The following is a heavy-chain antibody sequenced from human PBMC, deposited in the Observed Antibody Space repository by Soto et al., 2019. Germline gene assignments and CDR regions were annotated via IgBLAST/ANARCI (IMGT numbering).Heavy chain of an antibody. Sequence: EVQLVESGGGLVQTGGSLKLSCAASGFTFSGSAMHWVRQASGKGLEWVGRIRSKANSYATAYAASVKGRFTISRDDSKNTAYLQMNSLKTEDTAVYYCTSNTDYSNYPYYYYYMDVWGKGTTVTVSS. CDR2: IRSKANSYAT. V-gene: IGHV3-73*01. J-gene: IGHJ6*03. D-gene: IGHD4-4*01. CDR3: TSNTDYSNYPYYYYYMDV. CDR1: GFTFSGSA.